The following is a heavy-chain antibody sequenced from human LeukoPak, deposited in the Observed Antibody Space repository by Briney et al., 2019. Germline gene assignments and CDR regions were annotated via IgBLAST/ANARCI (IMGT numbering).Heavy chain of an antibody. CDR2: IDYLGST. CDR1: GGSISSYY. V-gene: IGHV4-59*07. J-gene: IGHJ6*03. D-gene: IGHD5-18*01. Sequence: AATLSLTCTVAGGSISSYYWSWVRQPPGNGLGWTGLIDYLGSTNYHPSLQSRATTPVATSKNQFCRKLTSVTAEHRTVYYITRTTEGRYTYGYFNYSYMDGASKGTT. CDR3: TRTTEGRYTYGYFNYSYMDG.